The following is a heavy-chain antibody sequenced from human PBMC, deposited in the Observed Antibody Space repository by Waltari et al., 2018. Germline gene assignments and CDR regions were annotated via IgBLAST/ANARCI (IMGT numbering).Heavy chain of an antibody. CDR3: ARTGGDTGGFDP. V-gene: IGHV1-18*01. J-gene: IGHJ5*02. CDR2: ISAYNGTT. D-gene: IGHD2-21*01. CDR1: GYTFTSDG. Sequence: QVQLMQSGAEVKKPEASVTVSCKASGYTFTSDGISWVRQAPGQGLECMGWISAYNGTTNDEQKLQGRVNMTTDTSTSTVYMERRNLRADDTGVYYCARTGGDTGGFDPWGQGTLVTVSS.